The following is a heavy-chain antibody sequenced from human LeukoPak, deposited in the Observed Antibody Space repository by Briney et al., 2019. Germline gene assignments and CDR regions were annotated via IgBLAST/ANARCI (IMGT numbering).Heavy chain of an antibody. J-gene: IGHJ4*02. Sequence: GGSLRLSCAASGFTFSSYAMHWVRQAPGKGLDWVAVISYDGSNKYYADSVKGRFTISRDNSKNMLYLQVNSLRAEDTAVYFCARDLVGFLGFQFGSRGQGTL. CDR1: GFTFSSYA. V-gene: IGHV3-30*04. CDR2: ISYDGSNK. CDR3: ARDLVGFLGFQFGS. D-gene: IGHD3-3*01.